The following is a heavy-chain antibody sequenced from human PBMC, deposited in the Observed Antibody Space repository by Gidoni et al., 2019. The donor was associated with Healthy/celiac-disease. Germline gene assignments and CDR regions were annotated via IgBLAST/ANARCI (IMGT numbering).Heavy chain of an antibody. V-gene: IGHV3-30-3*01. J-gene: IGHJ6*02. Sequence: QVQLVESGGGVVQPGRSLRLSCAASGFTFSSYAMHWVRQAPGKGLEWVEVISYDGSNKYYADSVKGRFTIARDNSKNTLYLQMNSLRAEDTAVYYCASGITGTTPYYYGMDVWGQGTTVTVSS. CDR3: ASGITGTTPYYYGMDV. CDR1: GFTFSSYA. CDR2: ISYDGSNK. D-gene: IGHD1-7*01.